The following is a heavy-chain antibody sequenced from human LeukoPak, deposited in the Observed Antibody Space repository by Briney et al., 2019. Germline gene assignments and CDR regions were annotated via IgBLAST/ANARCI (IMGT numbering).Heavy chain of an antibody. CDR1: GFTFSSYS. V-gene: IGHV3-21*01. D-gene: IGHD2-21*02. J-gene: IGHJ6*02. CDR3: ATAYCGGDCYSNYYGMDV. Sequence: GGSLRLSCAASGFTFSSYSMNWVRQAPGKGLEWVSSISSSSYIYYADSVKGRFTISRDNAKNSLYLQMNSLRAEDTAVYYCATAYCGGDCYSNYYGMDVWGQGTTVTVSS. CDR2: ISSSSYI.